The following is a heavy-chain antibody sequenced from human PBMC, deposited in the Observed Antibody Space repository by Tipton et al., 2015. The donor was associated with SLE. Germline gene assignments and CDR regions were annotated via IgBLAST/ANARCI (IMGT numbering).Heavy chain of an antibody. D-gene: IGHD1-26*01. CDR3: ARGEVGAYDS. J-gene: IGHJ4*02. Sequence: SWVRQAPGKGLEWIGEINHRGSTNYNPSPKSRVSISVDTSKTLVSLKVYSVTAADTAVYYCARGEVGAYDSWGQGTLVIVST. V-gene: IGHV4-34*01. CDR2: INHRGST.